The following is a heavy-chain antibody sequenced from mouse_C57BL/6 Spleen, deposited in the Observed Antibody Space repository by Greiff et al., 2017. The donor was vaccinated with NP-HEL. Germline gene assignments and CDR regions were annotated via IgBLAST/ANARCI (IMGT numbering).Heavy chain of an antibody. J-gene: IGHJ4*01. CDR1: GFTFSDYG. V-gene: IGHV5-17*01. CDR3: ARGYGSSWGYAMDY. CDR2: ISSGSSTI. D-gene: IGHD1-1*01. Sequence: EVMLVESGGGLVKPGGSPKLSCAASGFTFSDYGMHWVRQAPEKGLEWVAYISSGSSTIYYADTVKGRFTISRDNAKNTLFLQMTSLRSEDTAMYYCARGYGSSWGYAMDYWGQGTSVTVSS.